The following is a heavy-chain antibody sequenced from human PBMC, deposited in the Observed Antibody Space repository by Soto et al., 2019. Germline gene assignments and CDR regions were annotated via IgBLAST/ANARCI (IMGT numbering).Heavy chain of an antibody. V-gene: IGHV1-3*01. CDR1: GYTFTSYA. J-gene: IGHJ4*02. D-gene: IGHD3-22*01. CDR2: INAGNGNT. Sequence: ASVKVSCKASGYTFTSYAMHWVRRAPGQRLEWMGWINAGNGNTKYSQKFQGRVTITRDTSASTAYMELSSLRSEDTAVYYCARDAGYYYDSSGYYGTFDYWGQGTLVTVSS. CDR3: ARDAGYYYDSSGYYGTFDY.